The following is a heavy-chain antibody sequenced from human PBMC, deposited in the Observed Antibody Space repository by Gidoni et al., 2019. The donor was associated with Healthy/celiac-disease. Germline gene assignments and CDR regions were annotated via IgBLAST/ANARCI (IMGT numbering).Heavy chain of an antibody. D-gene: IGHD3-3*01. CDR2: IYPGDSDT. J-gene: IGHJ3*02. V-gene: IGHV5-51*01. Sequence: DVQLLQPGAEVKKPGQSLNISCKGSGYRFTSYWIGWVRQMPGKGLEWMGIIYPGDSDTRYSPSFQGQVTISADKSISTAYLQWSSLKASDTAMYYCARPTYDFWSGYAFDIWGQGTMVTVSS. CDR3: ARPTYDFWSGYAFDI. CDR1: GYRFTSYW.